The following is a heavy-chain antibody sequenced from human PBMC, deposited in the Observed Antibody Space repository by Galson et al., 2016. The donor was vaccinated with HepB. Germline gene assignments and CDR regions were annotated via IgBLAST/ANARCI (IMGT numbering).Heavy chain of an antibody. V-gene: IGHV4-4*02. J-gene: IGHJ4*02. CDR2: VYHSGST. CDR1: GDSISGRSW. D-gene: IGHD3-10*01. CDR3: AREDAGSGGLDY. Sequence: SETLSLTCTVSGDSISGRSWWTWVRQPPGRGLEWIGQVYHSGSTNYNPSLKSRVTISVDRSKNQFSLNLNSVTAADTAVYDCAREDAGSGGLDYWGQGTLVTVSS.